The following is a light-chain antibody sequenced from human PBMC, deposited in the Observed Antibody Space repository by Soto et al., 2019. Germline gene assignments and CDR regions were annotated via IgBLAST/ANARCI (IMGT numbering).Light chain of an antibody. CDR3: QQYGSSSIT. CDR2: GAS. Sequence: EIVLRRSRATLSLSPGERATPSCRASQSVSSYLAWYQQKPGQAPRLLISGASNRATGIPVRFSGSGSGTDFTLTISGLEPEDFAVYYCQQYGSSSITFGQGTRLEIK. J-gene: IGKJ5*01. V-gene: IGKV3-20*01. CDR1: QSVSSY.